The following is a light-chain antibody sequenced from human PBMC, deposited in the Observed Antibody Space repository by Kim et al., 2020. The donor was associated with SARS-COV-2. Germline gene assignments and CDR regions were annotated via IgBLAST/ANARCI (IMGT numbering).Light chain of an antibody. CDR3: QQYETDYS. CDR2: DAS. J-gene: IGKJ2*03. Sequence: PSASVGDRVTITCRASQRFRNWVAWYQQRPGKAPEVLIYDASSLKSGVPPRFSDTGSGTEFTLSISSLQPDDSATYYCQQYETDYSFGQGTKLEI. V-gene: IGKV1-5*01. CDR1: QRFRNW.